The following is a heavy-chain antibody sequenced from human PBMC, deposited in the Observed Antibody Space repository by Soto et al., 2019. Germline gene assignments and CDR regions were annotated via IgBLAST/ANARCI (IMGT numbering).Heavy chain of an antibody. CDR1: GGTFSSYA. V-gene: IGHV1-69*13. D-gene: IGHD3-22*01. Sequence: SVKVSCKASGGTFSSYAISWVRQAPGQGLEWMGGIIPIFGTANYAQKFQGRVTITADESTSTAYMELSSLRSEDTAVYYCAREWYYDSSGYEYYFDYWGQGTLVPVSS. CDR3: AREWYYDSSGYEYYFDY. CDR2: IIPIFGTA. J-gene: IGHJ4*02.